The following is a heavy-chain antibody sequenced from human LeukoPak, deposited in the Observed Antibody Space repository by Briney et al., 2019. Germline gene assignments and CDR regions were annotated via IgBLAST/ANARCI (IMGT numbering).Heavy chain of an antibody. V-gene: IGHV1-18*01. CDR3: ARLGDYCTNGVCYTSRGNLIDY. J-gene: IGHJ4*02. CDR1: GYTFTSYG. Sequence: ASVKVSCKASGYTFTSYGISWVRQAPGQGLEWMGWISAYNGNTNYAQKLQGRVTMTTDTSTSTAYMELRSLRSDDTAVYYCARLGDYCTNGVCYTSRGNLIDYWGQGTLVTVSS. CDR2: ISAYNGNT. D-gene: IGHD2-8*01.